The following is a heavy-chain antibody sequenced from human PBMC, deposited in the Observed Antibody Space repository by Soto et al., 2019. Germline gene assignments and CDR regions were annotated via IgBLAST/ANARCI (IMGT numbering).Heavy chain of an antibody. D-gene: IGHD2-21*01. CDR1: GDSISSSYY. CDR2: VYYTGFT. Sequence: QLQLQESGPGLVKPSETLSLTCTVSGDSISSSYYWGWVRPPPGKGLECIGAVYYTGFTYYNPSLKSRLTISLDTSKTQFSLRLSSVTAADTAIYYCARLPVVVIALGYFDPWGPGTLVTVSS. J-gene: IGHJ5*02. V-gene: IGHV4-39*01. CDR3: ARLPVVVIALGYFDP.